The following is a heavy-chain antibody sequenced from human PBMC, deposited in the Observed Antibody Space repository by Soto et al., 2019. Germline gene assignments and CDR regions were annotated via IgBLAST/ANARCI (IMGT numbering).Heavy chain of an antibody. D-gene: IGHD4-17*01. CDR2: IYPSDSQT. Sequence: PGESLKISCKGSGYSFSNHWIAWVRQMPGKGLEYMGIIYPSDSQTRYSPSFQGQVTISADKSISTAYLQWTSLKASDTAIYYCARHGFYGDYSSNYFDPWGQGTLVTVSS. J-gene: IGHJ5*02. CDR1: GYSFSNHW. CDR3: ARHGFYGDYSSNYFDP. V-gene: IGHV5-51*01.